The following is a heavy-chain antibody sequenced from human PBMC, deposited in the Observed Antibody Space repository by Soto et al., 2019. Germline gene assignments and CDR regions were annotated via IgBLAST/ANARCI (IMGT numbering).Heavy chain of an antibody. CDR3: ARHYSAMGV. V-gene: IGHV3-53*02. CDR2: IYSDNNT. J-gene: IGHJ6*02. CDR1: GFTVSSDS. Sequence: EVQLVATGGDLIQPGGSLRLSCAASGFTVSSDSMTWVRQAPGKGLEWISIIYSDNNTDYADSVKGRFSISRDTSKNILYLQMTSLRAEDTAEYYCARHYSAMGVWGQGTTVTVSS.